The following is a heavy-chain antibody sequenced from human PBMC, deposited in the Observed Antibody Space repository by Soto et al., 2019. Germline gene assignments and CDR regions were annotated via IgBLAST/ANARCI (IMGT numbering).Heavy chain of an antibody. Sequence: ASVKVSCKASGYTFTSYGIHWVRQAPGQRLEWTGWINAGNGNTKYSEKFQGRVTITRDTSASTAYLELSSLRSEDTAVYYCARDIVVVVAATNEVLYYYYYYGMDVWGQGTTVTVSS. CDR3: ARDIVVVVAATNEVLYYYYYYGMDV. CDR2: INAGNGNT. V-gene: IGHV1-3*01. J-gene: IGHJ6*02. CDR1: GYTFTSYG. D-gene: IGHD2-15*01.